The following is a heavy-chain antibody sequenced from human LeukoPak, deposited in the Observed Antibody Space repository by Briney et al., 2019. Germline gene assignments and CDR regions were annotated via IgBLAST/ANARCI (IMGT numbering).Heavy chain of an antibody. D-gene: IGHD1-26*01. V-gene: IGHV3-48*01. CDR2: ISSSSSTI. CDR3: ARDRNSGAEGWFDP. CDR1: GFTFSSYS. J-gene: IGHJ5*02. Sequence: TGGSLRLSCAASGFTFSSYSMNWVRQAPGKGLEWVSYISSSSSTIYYADSVKGRFTISRDNAKNSLYLQTNSLRAEDTAVYYCARDRNSGAEGWFDPWGQGTLVTVSS.